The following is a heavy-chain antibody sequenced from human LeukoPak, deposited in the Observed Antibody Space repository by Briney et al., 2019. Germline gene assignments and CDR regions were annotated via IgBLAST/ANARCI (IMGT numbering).Heavy chain of an antibody. D-gene: IGHD2-15*01. J-gene: IGHJ4*02. CDR1: GYTFTSYG. CDR3: ARGYCSGGSCYFDY. Sequence: ASVKVSCKASGYTFTSYGISWVRQAPGQGLEWMGWISAYNGSTNYAQKLQGRVAMTTDTSTSTAYKELRSLRSDDTAVYYCARGYCSGGSCYFDYWGQGTLDTVSS. V-gene: IGHV1-18*01. CDR2: ISAYNGST.